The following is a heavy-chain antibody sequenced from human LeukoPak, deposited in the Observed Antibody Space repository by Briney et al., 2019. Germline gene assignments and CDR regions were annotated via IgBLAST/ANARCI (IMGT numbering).Heavy chain of an antibody. CDR2: ISGSGGST. J-gene: IGHJ4*02. V-gene: IGHV3-23*01. D-gene: IGHD6-19*01. Sequence: GRSLRLSCAASGFAFSSYAMSWGLQAPGKGLEWVSAISGSGGSTYYADSVKGRFTISRDNSKNTLYLQMNSLRAEDTAVYYCAKTIPSIAVAGMDYWGKGTLVTVSS. CDR3: AKTIPSIAVAGMDY. CDR1: GFAFSSYA.